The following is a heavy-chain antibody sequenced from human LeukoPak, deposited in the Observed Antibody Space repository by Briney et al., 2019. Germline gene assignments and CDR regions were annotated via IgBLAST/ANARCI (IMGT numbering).Heavy chain of an antibody. J-gene: IGHJ4*02. CDR2: ITGSGANT. CDR3: YYYDSSGFYPQTKIDY. D-gene: IGHD3-22*01. Sequence: GGSLRLSCAGSGFSFSTYSMNWVRQAPGKGLEWVSGITGSGANTYYADSVKGRSTISRDNSKNTLYLRMNSLRAEDTAVYYCYYYDSSGFYPQTKIDYWGQGTLVTVSS. CDR1: GFSFSTYS. V-gene: IGHV3-23*01.